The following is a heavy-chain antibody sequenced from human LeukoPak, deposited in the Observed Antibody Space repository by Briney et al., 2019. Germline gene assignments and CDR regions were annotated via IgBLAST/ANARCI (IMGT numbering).Heavy chain of an antibody. CDR2: INPEATTT. J-gene: IGHJ3*01. V-gene: IGHV3-74*01. CDR3: ARGGLEPFDV. CDR1: GFTLSKFW. Sequence: GGSLRHLRATSGFTLSKFWMHLGRQAPGRGLGWASRINPEATTTNYADSVKGRFTISRDNAKNTLYLQMDSLRAEDTAVYVCARGGLEPFDVWGQGTLVTVSS. D-gene: IGHD1-1*01.